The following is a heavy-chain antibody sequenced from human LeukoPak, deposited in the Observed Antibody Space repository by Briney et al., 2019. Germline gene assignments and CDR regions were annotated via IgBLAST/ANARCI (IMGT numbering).Heavy chain of an antibody. Sequence: HPSETLSLTCTVSGGSIHGSSHYWGWIRQPPGKGLEWIGSMYHSGSTYYNPSLKSRVSLSADTSKNQFSLRLRSVTAADTAVYYCARVRLSVFENWGQGTLVTVSS. CDR3: ARVRLSVFEN. D-gene: IGHD3-16*02. CDR1: GGSIHGSSHY. V-gene: IGHV4-39*07. CDR2: MYHSGST. J-gene: IGHJ4*02.